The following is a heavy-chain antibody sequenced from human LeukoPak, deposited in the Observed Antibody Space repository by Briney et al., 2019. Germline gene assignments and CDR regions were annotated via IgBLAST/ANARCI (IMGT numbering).Heavy chain of an antibody. Sequence: ASVKVSCKASGYTFTSYGISWARQAPGQGLEWMGWINAGNGNTKYSQKFQGRVTITRDTSASTAYVELSSLRSEDTAVYYCARDFPYYDILTGYYYPLDAFDIWGQGTMVTVSP. D-gene: IGHD3-9*01. CDR3: ARDFPYYDILTGYYYPLDAFDI. V-gene: IGHV1-3*01. CDR2: INAGNGNT. CDR1: GYTFTSYG. J-gene: IGHJ3*02.